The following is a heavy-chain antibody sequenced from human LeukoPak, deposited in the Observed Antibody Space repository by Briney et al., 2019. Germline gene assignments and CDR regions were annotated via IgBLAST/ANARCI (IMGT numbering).Heavy chain of an antibody. CDR2: INHSGST. V-gene: IGHV4-34*01. D-gene: IGHD1-14*01. Sequence: SETLSLTCAVYGGSFSGYYWSWIRQPPGKGLEWIGEINHSGSTNYNPSLKSRVTISVDTSKNQFSLKLSSVTAADTAVYYCASFGTFAKAYWGQGTLVTVSS. CDR3: ASFGTFAKAY. CDR1: GGSFSGYY. J-gene: IGHJ4*02.